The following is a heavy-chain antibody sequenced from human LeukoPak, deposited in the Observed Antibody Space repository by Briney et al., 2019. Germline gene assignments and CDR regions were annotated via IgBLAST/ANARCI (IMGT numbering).Heavy chain of an antibody. Sequence: SQALSLTCTVSGGSISSGSYYWSWIRQPAGKGLEWIGRIYTSGSTNYNPSLKSRVTISVDTSKNQFSLKLSSVTAADTAVYYCARGLTMVRGGNYYYIDVWGKGTTVTVSS. CDR2: IYTSGST. CDR1: GGSISSGSYY. J-gene: IGHJ6*03. V-gene: IGHV4-61*02. CDR3: ARGLTMVRGGNYYYIDV. D-gene: IGHD3-10*01.